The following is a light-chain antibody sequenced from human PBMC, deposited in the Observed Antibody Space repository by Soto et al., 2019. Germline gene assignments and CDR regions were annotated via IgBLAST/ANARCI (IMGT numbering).Light chain of an antibody. CDR2: GDN. Sequence: QSVLTQPPSVSGAPGQRVTISCTGSSSNIGAGYDVHWYQQLPGTAPKLLISGDNNRPSGVPDRFSGSKSGTSASLAITGLQDEDEADYYCQSYDSSLSGSRVVFGGGTKLTV. J-gene: IGLJ2*01. CDR3: QSYDSSLSGSRVV. CDR1: SSNIGAGYD. V-gene: IGLV1-40*01.